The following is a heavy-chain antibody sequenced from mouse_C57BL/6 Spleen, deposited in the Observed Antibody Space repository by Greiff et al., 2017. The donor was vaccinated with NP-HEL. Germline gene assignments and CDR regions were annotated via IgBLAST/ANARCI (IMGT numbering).Heavy chain of an antibody. CDR1: GYTFTSYG. D-gene: IGHD4-1*01. CDR3: ARCTGTEAY. V-gene: IGHV1-81*01. CDR2: IYPRSGNT. J-gene: IGHJ3*01. Sequence: QVQLQQSGAELARPGASVKLSCKASGYTFTSYGISWVKQRTGQGLEWIGEIYPRSGNTYYNEKFKGKATLTADKSSSTAYMELRSLTSEDSAVYFCARCTGTEAYWGQGTLVTVSA.